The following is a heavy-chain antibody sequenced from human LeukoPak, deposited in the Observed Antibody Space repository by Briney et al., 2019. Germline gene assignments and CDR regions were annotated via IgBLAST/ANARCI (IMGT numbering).Heavy chain of an antibody. Sequence: GESLQISCQCSGSTFTSYWIGWVRQLPGKGLEWMGIIYPGDSDTRYSPSFQGQVTISADKSISTVYLQWSSLKASDTAMYYCARYHYGSGSSWGQGTLVTVSS. J-gene: IGHJ5*02. CDR1: GSTFTSYW. CDR3: ARYHYGSGSS. CDR2: IYPGDSDT. V-gene: IGHV5-51*01. D-gene: IGHD3-10*01.